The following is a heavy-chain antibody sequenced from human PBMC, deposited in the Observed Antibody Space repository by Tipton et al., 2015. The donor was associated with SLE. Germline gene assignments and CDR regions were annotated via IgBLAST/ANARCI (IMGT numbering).Heavy chain of an antibody. CDR3: AKYASGTMFEY. CDR1: GASLTTSVFY. J-gene: IGHJ4*02. D-gene: IGHD3-10*01. V-gene: IGHV4-39*02. Sequence: LRLSCTVSGASLTTSVFYWGWIRQPPGKCLAWLGSMSSSGATHSNPSLQSRVTLSVDTSKNHFSLALISGTAADTAVYYCAKYASGTMFEYWGQGTLVTVSS. CDR2: MSSSGAT.